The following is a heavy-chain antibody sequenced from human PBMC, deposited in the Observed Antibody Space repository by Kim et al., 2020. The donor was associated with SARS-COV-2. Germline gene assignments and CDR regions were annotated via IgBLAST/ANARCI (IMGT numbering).Heavy chain of an antibody. V-gene: IGHV4-39*01. CDR3: ARKKVVTAIPYNWFDP. CDR1: GGSISSSSYY. CDR2: IYYSGST. D-gene: IGHD2-21*02. Sequence: SETLSLTCTVSGGSISSSSYYWGWIRQPPGKGLEWIGSIYYSGSTYYNPSLKSRVTISVDTSKNQFSLKRSSVTAADTAVYYCARKKVVTAIPYNWFDPWGQGTLVTVSS. J-gene: IGHJ5*02.